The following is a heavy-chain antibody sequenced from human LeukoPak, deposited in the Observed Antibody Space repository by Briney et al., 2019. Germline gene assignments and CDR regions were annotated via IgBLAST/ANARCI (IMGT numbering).Heavy chain of an antibody. CDR2: FSNSGDRT. D-gene: IGHD3-3*01. Sequence: GGSLRLSCAASGFTFWRFAMSWVRQAPGKGLEWVSGFSNSGDRTYYADSVKGRFTISRDNSKNTVYLQMSSLRVEDTAVYYCVKDGDFWGGYPDVFDMWGQGTMVTVSS. CDR3: VKDGDFWGGYPDVFDM. J-gene: IGHJ3*02. CDR1: GFTFWRFA. V-gene: IGHV3-23*01.